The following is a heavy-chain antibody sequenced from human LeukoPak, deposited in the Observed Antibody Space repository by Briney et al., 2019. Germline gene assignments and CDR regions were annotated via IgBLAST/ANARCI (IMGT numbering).Heavy chain of an antibody. CDR1: GLTFSDYY. D-gene: IGHD3-10*01. Sequence: GGSLRLSCAASGLTFSDYYMSWIRQAPGKGLEWVSYISSSGSTIYYADSVKGRFTISRDNAKNSLYLQMNSLRAEDTAVYYCARWDYGSGSYLSGAFDIWGQGTMVTVSS. CDR3: ARWDYGSGSYLSGAFDI. V-gene: IGHV3-11*04. CDR2: ISSSGSTI. J-gene: IGHJ3*02.